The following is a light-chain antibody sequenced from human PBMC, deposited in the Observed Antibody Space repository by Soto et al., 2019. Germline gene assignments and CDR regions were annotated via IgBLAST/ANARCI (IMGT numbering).Light chain of an antibody. CDR3: QQYDDLYT. CDR1: QDIRKY. Sequence: DIQMTQSPSSLSASVGDRVTITCQASQDIRKYLNWYQQKPGKAPKLLIYDASNLETGVPSRFSGSGSGTDFTFTISSLQPEDIGTYYCQQYDDLYTFGQGTKLEIK. CDR2: DAS. J-gene: IGKJ2*01. V-gene: IGKV1-33*01.